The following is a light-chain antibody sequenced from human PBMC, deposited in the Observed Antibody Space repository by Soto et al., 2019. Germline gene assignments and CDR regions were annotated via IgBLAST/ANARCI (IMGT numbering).Light chain of an antibody. J-gene: IGKJ4*01. Sequence: DIQMTQSPSSLSASVGDRVTITCRASQSISNYLNWYQQKPGKAPKLLIYAASSLQSGVPSRFSGSGSGTDFTLTINRLQPEDLATYYCQQSHSSLTFGGGTKV. CDR3: QQSHSSLT. CDR1: QSISNY. V-gene: IGKV1-39*01. CDR2: AAS.